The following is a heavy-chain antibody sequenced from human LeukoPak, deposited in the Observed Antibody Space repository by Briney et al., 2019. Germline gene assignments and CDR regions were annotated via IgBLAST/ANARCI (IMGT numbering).Heavy chain of an antibody. CDR2: ISGSGGST. Sequence: GGSLRLSCAASGFTFSSYAMSWVRQAPGKGLEWVSAISGSGGSTYYADSVKGRFTISRDNSKNTLYLQMNSLRAEDTAVYYCAKVGPYDSSGYYRVPHFDYWGQGTLVTVSS. D-gene: IGHD3-22*01. V-gene: IGHV3-23*01. CDR1: GFTFSSYA. J-gene: IGHJ4*02. CDR3: AKVGPYDSSGYYRVPHFDY.